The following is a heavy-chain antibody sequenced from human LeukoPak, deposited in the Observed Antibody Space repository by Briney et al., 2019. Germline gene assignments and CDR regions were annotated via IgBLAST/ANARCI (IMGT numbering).Heavy chain of an antibody. V-gene: IGHV3-30*18. CDR1: GFTFSSYG. D-gene: IGHD3-22*01. Sequence: GRSLRLSCAASGFTFSSYGMHWVRQAPGKGLGWVAVISYDGSNKYYADSVKGRFTISRDNSKNTLYLQMNSLRAEDTAVYYCAKDLDYYDNWFDPWGQGTLVTVSS. CDR2: ISYDGSNK. CDR3: AKDLDYYDNWFDP. J-gene: IGHJ5*02.